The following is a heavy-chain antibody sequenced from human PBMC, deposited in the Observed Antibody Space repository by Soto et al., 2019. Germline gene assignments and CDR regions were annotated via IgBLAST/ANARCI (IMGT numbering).Heavy chain of an antibody. Sequence: ASVKVSCKASGYTFTSYGISWVRQAPGQGLEWMGWISAYNGNTNYAQKLQGRVTMTTDTSTSTAYMELRSLRSDDTAVYYCARVYNYYDSSGYYSWGQGTLVTVSS. CDR2: ISAYNGNT. V-gene: IGHV1-18*04. D-gene: IGHD3-22*01. J-gene: IGHJ5*02. CDR1: GYTFTSYG. CDR3: ARVYNYYDSSGYYS.